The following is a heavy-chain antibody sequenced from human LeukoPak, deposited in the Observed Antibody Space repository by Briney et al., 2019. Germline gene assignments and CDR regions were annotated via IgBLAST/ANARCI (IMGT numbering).Heavy chain of an antibody. CDR1: GGSISSGGYY. Sequence: AQTLSLTCTVSGGSISSGGYYWSWIRQHPGTGLEWIEYIYYSGSTHYNPSLKSRVTISVDTSKNQFSLKLSSVTAADTAVYYCARDMTDWWFDPWGQGTLVTVSS. CDR2: IYYSGST. J-gene: IGHJ5*02. CDR3: ARDMTDWWFDP. D-gene: IGHD3-9*01. V-gene: IGHV4-31*03.